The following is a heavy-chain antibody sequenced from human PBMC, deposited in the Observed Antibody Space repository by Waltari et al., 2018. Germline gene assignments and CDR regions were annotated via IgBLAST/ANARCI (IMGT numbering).Heavy chain of an antibody. Sequence: EVQLVESGGGLVKPGGSLRLSCAASGFTFRSYSMNWVRQAPGKGLEWVSFISSSSSYIFYADSVKGRFTISRDNAKNSLYLQMNSLRAEDTAVYYCARDRLRFLGGNTFDIWGQGTMVTVS. J-gene: IGHJ3*02. CDR2: ISSSSSYI. CDR3: ARDRLRFLGGNTFDI. D-gene: IGHD3-3*01. V-gene: IGHV3-21*01. CDR1: GFTFRSYS.